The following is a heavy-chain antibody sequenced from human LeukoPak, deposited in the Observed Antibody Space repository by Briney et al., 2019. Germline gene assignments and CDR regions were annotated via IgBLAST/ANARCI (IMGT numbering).Heavy chain of an antibody. J-gene: IGHJ5*02. D-gene: IGHD5-12*01. Sequence: GGSLRLSCVASGFIFSSYNINWVRQAPGKGLEWVSSISSSSTYIYYADSVKGRFTISRDNAKNSLDLQMDSLRVEDTAVYYCARNTDYDSFDPWGQGTLVTVSS. CDR3: ARNTDYDSFDP. CDR2: ISSSSTYI. V-gene: IGHV3-21*01. CDR1: GFIFSSYN.